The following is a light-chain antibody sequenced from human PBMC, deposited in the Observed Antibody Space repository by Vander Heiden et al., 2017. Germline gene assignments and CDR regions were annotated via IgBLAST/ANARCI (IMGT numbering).Light chain of an antibody. CDR3: QQNDSYPPWT. Sequence: DIQMTQSPSSLSASVGDEVSIVCRASQSINNFLNWYQQKPGKAPALLLYGASTWQSGVPSRFSGSGYGTDFTLTISSLQPEDFAPYYCQQNDSYPPWTFGQGTKVEIK. CDR2: GAS. J-gene: IGKJ1*01. V-gene: IGKV1-39*01. CDR1: QSINNF.